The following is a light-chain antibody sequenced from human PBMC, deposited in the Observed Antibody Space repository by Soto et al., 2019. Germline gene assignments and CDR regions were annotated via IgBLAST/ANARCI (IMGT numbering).Light chain of an antibody. V-gene: IGLV2-14*01. CDR1: SSDVGGYNY. CDR2: EVS. J-gene: IGLJ1*01. Sequence: QSVLAQPASVSGSPGQSITISCTGTSSDVGGYNYVSWYQQQSGKAPKLMIHEVSNRPSGVSNRFSRSKSGNTASLTISGLQAEDEADYYCSSYTSSRAYVFGIGTKVTVL. CDR3: SSYTSSRAYV.